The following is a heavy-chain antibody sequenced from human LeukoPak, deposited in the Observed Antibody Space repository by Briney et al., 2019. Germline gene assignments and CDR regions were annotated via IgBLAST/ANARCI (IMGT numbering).Heavy chain of an antibody. CDR1: GDSVSSNSAA. CDR3: ARIVGRQVDY. Sequence: SQTLSLTCAISGDSVSSNSAAWNWIRQSPSGGLEWLGRTYYRSKWYSEYAVSVKSRITINPDISKNQFSLQMNSVTPEDTAVYYCARIVGRQVDYWGQGTLVTVSS. V-gene: IGHV6-1*01. J-gene: IGHJ4*02. CDR2: TYYRSKWYS. D-gene: IGHD2-21*01.